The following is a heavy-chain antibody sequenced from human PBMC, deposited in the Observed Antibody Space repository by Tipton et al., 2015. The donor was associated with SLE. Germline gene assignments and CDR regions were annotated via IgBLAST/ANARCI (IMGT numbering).Heavy chain of an antibody. CDR2: INHSGST. V-gene: IGHV4-34*01. D-gene: IGHD3-9*01. J-gene: IGHJ4*02. Sequence: TLSLTCAVYGGSFSGYYWSWIRQPPGKGLEWIGEINHSGSTNYNPSLKSRVTISVDTSKNQFSLKLSSVTAADTAVYYCASHLTGYTSIDYWGQGTLVTVSS. CDR1: GGSFSGYY. CDR3: ASHLTGYTSIDY.